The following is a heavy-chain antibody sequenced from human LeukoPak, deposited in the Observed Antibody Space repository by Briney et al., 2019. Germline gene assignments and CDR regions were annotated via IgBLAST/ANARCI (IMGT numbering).Heavy chain of an antibody. CDR1: GYTFTGYY. D-gene: IGHD5-18*01. V-gene: IGHV1-2*02. J-gene: IGHJ6*03. CDR3: ARAGNSYGYYYYYYMDV. CDR2: INPNSGGT. Sequence: ASVKVSCKASGYTFTGYYMHWVRQAPGQGLEWMGWINPNSGGTNYAQKFQGRVTMTRDTSISTAYMELSRLRSDDTAVYYCARAGNSYGYYYYYYMDVWGKGTTVTVSS.